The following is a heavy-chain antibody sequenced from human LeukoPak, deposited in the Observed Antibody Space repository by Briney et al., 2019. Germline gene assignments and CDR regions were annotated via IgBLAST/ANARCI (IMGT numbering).Heavy chain of an antibody. CDR1: GGSFSGYY. J-gene: IGHJ4*02. CDR2: INHSGST. D-gene: IGHD3-10*01. V-gene: IGHV4-34*01. Sequence: SETLSLTCAVYGGSFSGYYWSWIRQPPGKGLEWIGEINHSGSTNYNPSLKSRVTISVDTSKNQFSLKLSSVTAADTAVYYCARTSMVRGVIRKTYFDYWGQGTLVTVSS. CDR3: ARTSMVRGVIRKTYFDY.